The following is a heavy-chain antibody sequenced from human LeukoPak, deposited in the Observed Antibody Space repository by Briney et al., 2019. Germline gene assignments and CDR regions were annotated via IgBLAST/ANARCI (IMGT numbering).Heavy chain of an antibody. D-gene: IGHD1-26*01. CDR1: GYTFTGYY. CDR2: INPNSGGT. V-gene: IGHV1-2*02. Sequence: GASVKVSCKASGYTFTGYYMHWVRQAPGQGLEWMGWINPNSGGTNYAQKFQGRVTMTRDTSISTAYLQLSRLTSDDPAVYYCARDHKWELLTGWFDPWGQGTLVTVSS. J-gene: IGHJ5*02. CDR3: ARDHKWELLTGWFDP.